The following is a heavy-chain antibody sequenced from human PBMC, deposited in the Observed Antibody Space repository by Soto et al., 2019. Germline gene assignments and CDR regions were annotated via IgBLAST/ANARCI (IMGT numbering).Heavy chain of an antibody. V-gene: IGHV4-59*12. Sequence: SETPSLTCTVSGCSIRSYYWSWIRQPPGKGLEWIGYIYYSGSTNYNPSLKSRVTISADKSIRTAYLQWNSLKASDTAMYYCVRVGLVGSNSLTNAWFDPWGPGTLVTVSS. CDR3: VRVGLVGSNSLTNAWFDP. CDR2: IYYSGST. J-gene: IGHJ5*02. CDR1: GCSIRSYY. D-gene: IGHD2-8*02.